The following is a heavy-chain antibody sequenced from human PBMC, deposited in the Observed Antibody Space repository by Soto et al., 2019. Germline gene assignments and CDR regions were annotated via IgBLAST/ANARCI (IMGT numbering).Heavy chain of an antibody. CDR3: AKDRVYSKGIVAAAFPGGQPDY. D-gene: IGHD6-13*01. CDR1: GFTFSSYA. V-gene: IGHV3-23*01. J-gene: IGHJ4*02. Sequence: EVQLLESGGCLVQPGGSLRLSCAASGFTFSSYAMSWVRQAPGKGLEWVSAISGSGGSTYYADSVKGRFTISRDNSKNTLYLQMNSLRAEDTAVYYCAKDRVYSKGIVAAAFPGGQPDYWGQGTLVTVSS. CDR2: ISGSGGST.